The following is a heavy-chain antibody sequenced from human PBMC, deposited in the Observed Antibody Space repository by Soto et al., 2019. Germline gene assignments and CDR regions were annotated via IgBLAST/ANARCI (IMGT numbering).Heavy chain of an antibody. V-gene: IGHV3-21*01. Sequence: GGSLRLSCAASGFTFSSYSMNWVRQAPGKGLEWVSSISSSSSYIYYADSVKGRFTISRDNAKNSLYLQMNSLRAEDTAVYYCASEVGDVLDYYYMDVWGKGTTVTVSS. D-gene: IGHD3-16*01. CDR1: GFTFSSYS. CDR2: ISSSSSYI. J-gene: IGHJ6*03. CDR3: ASEVGDVLDYYYMDV.